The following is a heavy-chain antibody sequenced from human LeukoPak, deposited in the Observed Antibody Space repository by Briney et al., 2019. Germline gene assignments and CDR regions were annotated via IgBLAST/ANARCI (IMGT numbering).Heavy chain of an antibody. V-gene: IGHV4-4*07. J-gene: IGHJ4*02. D-gene: IGHD2-15*01. Sequence: SETLSLTCTVSGGSIGNYYWSWIRQPAGKGLEWIGRIYTSGSTNYNPSLKSRVTMSVDTSKNQFSLKLSSVTAADTAVYYCARHPFATPFDHWGRGTLVTVSS. CDR1: GGSIGNYY. CDR3: ARHPFATPFDH. CDR2: IYTSGST.